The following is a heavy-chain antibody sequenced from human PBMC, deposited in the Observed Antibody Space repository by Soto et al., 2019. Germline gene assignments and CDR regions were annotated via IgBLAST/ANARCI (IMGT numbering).Heavy chain of an antibody. CDR2: VSAYNGNT. D-gene: IGHD6-13*01. V-gene: IGHV1-18*01. CDR1: GYTFTSYG. J-gene: IGHJ3*02. CDR3: ARDGLFIAAAGHGDAFDI. Sequence: ASVKVSCKASGYTFTSYGISWVRQAPGQGLEWMGWVSAYNGNTNYAQKLQGRVTMTTDTSTSTAYMELRSLRSDDTAVYYCARDGLFIAAAGHGDAFDILGNGPMVT.